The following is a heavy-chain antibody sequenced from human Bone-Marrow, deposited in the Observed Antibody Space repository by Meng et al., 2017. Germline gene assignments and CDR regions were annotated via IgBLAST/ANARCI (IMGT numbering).Heavy chain of an antibody. Sequence: QTQESGPGLVKPSQTLCPYCTVSGCSISSGGYYWSWIRQHPGKGLEWIGYIYYSGSTYYNPSLKSLVTISVDTSKNQFSLKLSSVTAADTAVYYCAREASPEYYFDYWGQGTLVTVSS. J-gene: IGHJ4*02. CDR1: GCSISSGGYY. V-gene: IGHV4-31*01. CDR2: IYYSGST. D-gene: IGHD1-14*01. CDR3: AREASPEYYFDY.